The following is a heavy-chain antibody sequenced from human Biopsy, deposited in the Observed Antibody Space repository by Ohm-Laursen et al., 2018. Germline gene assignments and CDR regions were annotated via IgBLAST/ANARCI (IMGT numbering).Heavy chain of an antibody. Sequence: TLSLTCSISGDLVSSNDAAWNWIRQSPSRGLEWLGRTYYRTKWYNDYALFVKGRITISAETSKNQVSLQLTSVTPEDTAVYYCAGETPTGIPFNWLDSWGQGALVTVSS. CDR2: TYYRTKWYN. V-gene: IGHV6-1*01. CDR3: AGETPTGIPFNWLDS. J-gene: IGHJ5*01. D-gene: IGHD1-1*01. CDR1: GDLVSSNDAA.